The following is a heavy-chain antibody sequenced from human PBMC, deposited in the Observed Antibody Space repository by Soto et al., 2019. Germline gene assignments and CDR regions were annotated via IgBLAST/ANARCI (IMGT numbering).Heavy chain of an antibody. V-gene: IGHV4-34*01. D-gene: IGHD6-6*01. CDR2: INHSGST. Sequence: QVQLQQWGAGLLKPSETLSLTCVVYCGSFSGYYWSWIRQPPGKGLEWIGEINHSGSTNYNPSLKGRVTMSVDTSKNQFSLKLSSVTAADTALYYCARTSRFDCWGQGTLVTVSS. J-gene: IGHJ4*02. CDR1: CGSFSGYY. CDR3: ARTSRFDC.